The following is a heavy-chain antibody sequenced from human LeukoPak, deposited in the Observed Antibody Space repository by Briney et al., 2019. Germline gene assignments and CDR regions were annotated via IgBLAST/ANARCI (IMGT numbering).Heavy chain of an antibody. D-gene: IGHD5-18*01. V-gene: IGHV3-66*01. CDR1: GFTVSSNY. Sequence: SAGSLRLSCAASGFTVSSNYMSWVRQAPGKGLEWVSVIYSGGSTYYADSVKGRFTISRDNSKNTLYLHMNSLRAEDTAVYYCASGYGGYYYYYYGMDVWGQGTTVTVS. J-gene: IGHJ6*02. CDR2: IYSGGST. CDR3: ASGYGGYYYYYYGMDV.